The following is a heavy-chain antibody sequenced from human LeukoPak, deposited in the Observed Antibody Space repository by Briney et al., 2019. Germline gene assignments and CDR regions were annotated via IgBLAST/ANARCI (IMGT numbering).Heavy chain of an antibody. D-gene: IGHD3-10*01. CDR2: INHSGST. CDR1: GGSFSGYY. J-gene: IGHJ5*02. Sequence: SETLSLTCAVYGGSFSGYYWSWIRQPPGKGLEWIGEINHSGSTNYNPSLKSRVTISVDTSKNQFSLKLSSVTAADTAVYYCARHGLREGYCASGRRAGWFDPWGQGTLVTVSS. V-gene: IGHV4-34*01. CDR3: ARHGLREGYCASGRRAGWFDP.